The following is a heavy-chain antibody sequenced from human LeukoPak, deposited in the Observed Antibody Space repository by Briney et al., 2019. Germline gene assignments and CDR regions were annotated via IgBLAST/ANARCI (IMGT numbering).Heavy chain of an antibody. D-gene: IGHD6-6*01. J-gene: IGHJ4*02. Sequence: ASVKVSCKASGYTFTSYYMHWVRQAPGQGLEWMGIINPSGGSTSYAQKFQGRVTMTRDMSTSTVYMELSSLRSEDTSVYYCARDRGREIAARPSALGYWGQGTLVTVSS. CDR3: ARDRGREIAARPSALGY. CDR2: INPSGGST. CDR1: GYTFTSYY. V-gene: IGHV1-46*01.